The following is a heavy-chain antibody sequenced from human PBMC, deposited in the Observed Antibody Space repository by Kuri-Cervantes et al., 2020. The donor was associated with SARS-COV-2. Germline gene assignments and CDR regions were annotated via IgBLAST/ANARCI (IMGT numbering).Heavy chain of an antibody. Sequence: SVKVSCKASGGTLSGFGLSWVRQAPGQGLEWMGGTISVWDSSTYAQKFEGRVTITADEYTDTGYMELVGLRPDDTAVYYCARSTYYGSGSYPNRYYFDYWGQGTLVTVSS. J-gene: IGHJ4*02. CDR2: TISVWDSS. D-gene: IGHD3-10*01. V-gene: IGHV1-69*13. CDR3: ARSTYYGSGSYPNRYYFDY. CDR1: GGTLSGFG.